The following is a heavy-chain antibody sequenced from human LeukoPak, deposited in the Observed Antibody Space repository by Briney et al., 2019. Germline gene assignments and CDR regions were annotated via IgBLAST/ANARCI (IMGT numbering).Heavy chain of an antibody. J-gene: IGHJ4*02. V-gene: IGHV3-11*01. CDR3: AREKYSDGYFHDQGSDY. D-gene: IGHD5-18*01. Sequence: GGSLRLSCAASGFTFSDYYMSWIRQAPGKGPEWVSYISSSGSTIYYADSVKGRFTISRDNAKNSLYLQMNSPKAEDTAVYYCAREKYSDGYFHDQGSDYWGQGTLVTVSS. CDR1: GFTFSDYY. CDR2: ISSSGSTI.